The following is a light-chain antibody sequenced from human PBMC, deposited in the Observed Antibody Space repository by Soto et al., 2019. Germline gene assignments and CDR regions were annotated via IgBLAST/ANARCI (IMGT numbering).Light chain of an antibody. Sequence: QSALAQPPSASGTPGQRVTISCTGSSSNIGTNYVHWYQQLPGTAPKLLIYLNDQRPSGVPDRFSGSKSGTSASLAINGLRSEDEADYFCAAWDGSLDGRFVFGTGTKVTVL. CDR3: AAWDGSLDGRFV. V-gene: IGLV1-47*02. CDR1: SSNIGTNY. J-gene: IGLJ1*01. CDR2: LND.